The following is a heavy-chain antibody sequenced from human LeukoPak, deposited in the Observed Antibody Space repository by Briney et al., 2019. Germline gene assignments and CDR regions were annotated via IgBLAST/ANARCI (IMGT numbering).Heavy chain of an antibody. CDR3: ARGGYYGSGNDFRFDP. Sequence: GSLRLSCAASGFTFSSYWMSWVRQAPGKGLEWIGNIHYSGSANYNPSLKSRVIISVDTSKNQFSLKLSSVTAADTAIYYCARGGYYGSGNDFRFDPWGQGTPVTVSS. D-gene: IGHD3-10*01. CDR2: IHYSGSA. J-gene: IGHJ5*02. V-gene: IGHV4-59*01. CDR1: GFTFSSYW.